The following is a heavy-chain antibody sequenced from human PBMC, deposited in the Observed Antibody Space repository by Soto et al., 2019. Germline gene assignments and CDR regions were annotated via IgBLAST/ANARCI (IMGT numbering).Heavy chain of an antibody. CDR3: ARAYCSSTSCYDRDFDY. Sequence: QVQLQQWGAGLLKPSETLSLTCAVYGGSFSGYYWSWIRQPPGKGLEWIGEINHSGSTNYNPSLKSRVTISVDTSKNQFSLKLSSVTAADTAVYYCARAYCSSTSCYDRDFDYWGQGTLVTVSS. CDR1: GGSFSGYY. CDR2: INHSGST. D-gene: IGHD2-2*01. V-gene: IGHV4-34*01. J-gene: IGHJ4*02.